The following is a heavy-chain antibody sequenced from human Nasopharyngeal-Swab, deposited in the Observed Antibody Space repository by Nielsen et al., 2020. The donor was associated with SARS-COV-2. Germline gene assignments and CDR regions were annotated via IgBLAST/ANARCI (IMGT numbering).Heavy chain of an antibody. D-gene: IGHD3-10*02. CDR1: GFPFSSYA. CDR3: APSVRGIRMYAFDI. J-gene: IGHJ3*02. CDR2: ISVSGGYT. Sequence: ARSLRLSCAASGFPFSSYAMSLVRHAPGQGLECVSAISVSGGYTYYTDSVKGRFTISRDNSKNKVYLQMNSLRAEDTALYYCAPSVRGIRMYAFDIWGQGTMVTVAS. V-gene: IGHV3-23*01.